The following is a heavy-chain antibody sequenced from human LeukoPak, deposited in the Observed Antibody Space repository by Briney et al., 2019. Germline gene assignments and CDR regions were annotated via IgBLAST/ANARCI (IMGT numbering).Heavy chain of an antibody. V-gene: IGHV4-34*01. Sequence: SETLSLTCAVYGGSFSGYYWSWIRQPPEKGLEWIGEINHSGSTNYNPSLKSRVTISVDTSKNQFSLKLSSVTAADTAVYYCARGPYSSGWYERYYGMDVWGQGTTVTVSS. CDR3: ARGPYSSGWYERYYGMDV. CDR2: INHSGST. CDR1: GGSFSGYY. J-gene: IGHJ6*02. D-gene: IGHD6-19*01.